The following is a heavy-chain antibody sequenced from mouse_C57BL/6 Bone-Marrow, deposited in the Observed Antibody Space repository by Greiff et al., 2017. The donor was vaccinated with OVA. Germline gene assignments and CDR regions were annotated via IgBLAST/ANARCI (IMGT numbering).Heavy chain of an antibody. CDR1: GFSLTSYG. CDR2: IWRGGST. J-gene: IGHJ3*01. V-gene: IGHV2-5*01. Sequence: VQGVESGPGLVQPSQSLSITCTVSGFSLTSYGVHWVRQSPGKGLEWLGVIWRGGSTDYNAAFMSRLSITKDNSKSQVFFKMNSLQADDTAIYYCAKIPPGRSGFAYWGQGTLVTVSA. D-gene: IGHD4-1*01. CDR3: AKIPPGRSGFAY.